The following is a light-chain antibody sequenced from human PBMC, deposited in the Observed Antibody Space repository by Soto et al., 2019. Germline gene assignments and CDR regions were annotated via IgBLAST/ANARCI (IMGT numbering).Light chain of an antibody. V-gene: IGKV1-33*01. CDR1: QDIATY. J-gene: IGKJ1*01. CDR2: DAC. Sequence: DIRMTQSQSSLSESVCNRVTITCHTSQDIATYLNWYQQKPGKAPNLLIYDACNLETGVPSRFSGGGSGTHFTFTISSLKTEDIATYYCQQYDNLTWTFCQGTKVDIK. CDR3: QQYDNLTWT.